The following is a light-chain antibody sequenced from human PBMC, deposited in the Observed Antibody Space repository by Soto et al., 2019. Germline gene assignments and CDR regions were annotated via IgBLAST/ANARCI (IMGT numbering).Light chain of an antibody. CDR2: ECF. CDR3: SSYTTTSTLDV. V-gene: IGLV2-14*01. J-gene: IGLJ1*01. Sequence: QSVLTHPAPVSASPGASITILSPGTNRAVGGYNYVSWYQHHPGKARRLIIYECFNRSSGVSSRFSGSKSGSTASLTISGLQADDEADDSCSSYTTTSTLDVCGTGTKVTGL. CDR1: NRAVGGYNY.